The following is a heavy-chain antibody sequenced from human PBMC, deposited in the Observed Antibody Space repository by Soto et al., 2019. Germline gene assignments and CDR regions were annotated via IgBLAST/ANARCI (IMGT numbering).Heavy chain of an antibody. CDR2: IYFSGST. Sequence: PSETLSLTCSVSGDSISSNSYYWGWIRQPPGKGLEWIGSIYFSGSTYYNPSLKSRVTISVDTSKNQFSLKLNSVIAADTAVYHCARQVVTVVTDNWCFDLWGRGTQVTVSS. J-gene: IGHJ2*01. V-gene: IGHV4-39*01. D-gene: IGHD2-15*01. CDR3: ARQVVTVVTDNWCFDL. CDR1: GDSISSNSYY.